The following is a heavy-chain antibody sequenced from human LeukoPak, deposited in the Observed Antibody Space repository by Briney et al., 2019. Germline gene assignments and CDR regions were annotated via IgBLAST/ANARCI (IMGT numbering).Heavy chain of an antibody. CDR3: ARDVRYYDILTANYYYYMDV. CDR1: GFTFSSYS. Sequence: PWGSLRLSCAASGFTFSSYSMNWVRQAPGKGLEWVSSISSSSSYIYYADSVKGRFTISRDNAKNSLYLQMNSLRAEDTAVYYCARDVRYYDILTANYYYYMDVWGKGTTVTASS. CDR2: ISSSSSYI. J-gene: IGHJ6*03. D-gene: IGHD3-9*01. V-gene: IGHV3-21*01.